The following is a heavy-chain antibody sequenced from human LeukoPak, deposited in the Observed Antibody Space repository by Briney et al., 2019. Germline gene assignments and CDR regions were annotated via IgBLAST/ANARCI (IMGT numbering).Heavy chain of an antibody. CDR1: GGSINSYY. J-gene: IGHJ4*02. Sequence: SETLSLTCTVTGGSINSYYWSWIRQPPGKGLEWIANIYYSGSTNYNPSLKSRVSISVDKSKNQLSLNLNSVTAADTAVYYCVRCGSYCLDYWGQGTLVTVSS. CDR3: VRCGSYCLDY. D-gene: IGHD1-26*01. V-gene: IGHV4-59*12. CDR2: IYYSGST.